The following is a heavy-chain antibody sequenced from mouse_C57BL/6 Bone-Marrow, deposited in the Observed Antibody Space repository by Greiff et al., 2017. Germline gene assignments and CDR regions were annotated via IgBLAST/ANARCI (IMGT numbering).Heavy chain of an antibody. V-gene: IGHV5-4*01. Sequence: DVMLVESGGGLVKPGGSLKLSCAASGFTFSSYAMSWVRQTPEKRLEWVATISDGGSYTYYPDNVKGRFTISRDNAKNNLYLQMSHLKSEDTAMYYCAREGYGPFDYWGQGTTLTVSS. CDR3: AREGYGPFDY. J-gene: IGHJ2*01. CDR2: ISDGGSYT. D-gene: IGHD2-10*02. CDR1: GFTFSSYA.